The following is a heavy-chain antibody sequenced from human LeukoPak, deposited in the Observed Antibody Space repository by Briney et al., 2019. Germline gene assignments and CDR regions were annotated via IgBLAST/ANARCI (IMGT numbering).Heavy chain of an antibody. D-gene: IGHD6-19*01. V-gene: IGHV3-48*04. J-gene: IGHJ4*02. Sequence: PGGSLRLSCAASGFTFSSYGMNWVRQAPGKGLEWVSYISSSGSSIYYADSVKGRFTISRDNAKSSLYLQMDSLRAEDTAVYYCARSSGWYTGFDYWGQGTLVTVSS. CDR1: GFTFSSYG. CDR3: ARSSGWYTGFDY. CDR2: ISSSGSSI.